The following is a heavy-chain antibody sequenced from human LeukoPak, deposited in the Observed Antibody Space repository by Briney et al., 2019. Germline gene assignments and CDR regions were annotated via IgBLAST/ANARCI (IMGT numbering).Heavy chain of an antibody. V-gene: IGHV3-30*18. D-gene: IGHD4-17*01. CDR2: ISYDGGDK. CDR3: AKAQQGTTVTRRYFQH. CDR1: GFTFSSYG. Sequence: QTGGSLRLSCAASGFTFSSYGMRWVRQAPGLGPEWVAVISYDGGDKYYADSVKGRFTISRDNSKNTLYLQMNSLRAEDTAVYYCAKAQQGTTVTRRYFQHWGQGTLVTVSS. J-gene: IGHJ1*01.